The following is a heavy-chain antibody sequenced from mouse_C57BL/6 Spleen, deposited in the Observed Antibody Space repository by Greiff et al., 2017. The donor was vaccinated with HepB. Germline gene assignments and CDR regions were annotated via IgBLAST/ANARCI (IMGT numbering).Heavy chain of an antibody. CDR3: ERYLYYGGYYGLEAMDY. J-gene: IGHJ4*01. CDR1: GYTFTNSW. Sequence: QVQLKQSVAELVRPGASVKLSCTASGYTFTNSWMHWVKQRPGQGLEWIGNINPSNGGTNYNEKFKSKATLTVDKSSSTAYMQLSSLTSEDSAVYSGERYLYYGGYYGLEAMDYWGQGTLVTVSS. V-gene: IGHV1-53*01. CDR2: INPSNGGT. D-gene: IGHD2-3*01.